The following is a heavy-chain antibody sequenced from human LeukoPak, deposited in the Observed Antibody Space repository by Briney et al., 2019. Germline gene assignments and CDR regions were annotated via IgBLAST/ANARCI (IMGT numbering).Heavy chain of an antibody. D-gene: IGHD4-11*01. CDR2: INPNSGGT. Sequence: ASVKVSCKASGYTFTSYGISWVRQAPGQGLEWMGWINPNSGGTNYAQKFQGRVTMTRDTSISTAYMELSRLRSDDTAVYYCARVNDPDYSNYVGGGYYYYMDVWGKGTTVTVSS. CDR3: ARVNDPDYSNYVGGGYYYYMDV. CDR1: GYTFTSYG. V-gene: IGHV1-2*02. J-gene: IGHJ6*03.